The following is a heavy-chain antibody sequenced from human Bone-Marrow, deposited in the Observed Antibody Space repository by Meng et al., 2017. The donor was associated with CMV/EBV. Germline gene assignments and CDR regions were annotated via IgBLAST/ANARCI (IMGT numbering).Heavy chain of an antibody. CDR2: ISAYNGNT. D-gene: IGHD5-18*01. CDR3: ARQRGTAMVVVEYYFDY. Sequence: ASVKVSCKASGGTFSSYAISWVRQAPGQGLEWMGWISAYNGNTNYAQKLQGRVTMTTDTSTSTAYVELRSLRSDDTAVYYCARQRGTAMVVVEYYFDYWGQGTLVTVSS. CDR1: GGTFSSYA. J-gene: IGHJ4*02. V-gene: IGHV1-18*01.